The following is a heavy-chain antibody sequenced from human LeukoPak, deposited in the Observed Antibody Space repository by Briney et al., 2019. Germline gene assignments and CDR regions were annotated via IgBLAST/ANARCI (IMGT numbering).Heavy chain of an antibody. CDR2: ISAYNGNT. Sequence: ASVKVSCKASGYTFTSYGISWVRQAPGQGLEWMGWISAYNGNTNYAQKLQGRVTMTTDTSTSTAYMELRSLRSDDTAVYYCARAEGYYYYYYTDVWGKGTTVTVSS. J-gene: IGHJ6*03. CDR1: GYTFTSYG. V-gene: IGHV1-18*01. CDR3: ARAEGYYYYYYTDV.